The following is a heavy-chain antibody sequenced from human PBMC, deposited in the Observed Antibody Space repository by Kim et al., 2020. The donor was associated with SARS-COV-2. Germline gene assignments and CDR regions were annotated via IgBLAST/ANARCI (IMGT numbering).Heavy chain of an antibody. V-gene: IGHV3-23*03. CDR2: IYSGGSRT. J-gene: IGHJ4*02. D-gene: IGHD5-12*01. Sequence: GGSLRLSCAASGFTFTSYAMGWVRQAPGKGLEWVSVIYSGGSRTYYADSVQGRFTISRDNSKNTLYLQMNGLSAEDTAVYYCAKDRDIDVTFYFESWGQGTLVTVSS. CDR1: GFTFTSYA. CDR3: AKDRDIDVTFYFES.